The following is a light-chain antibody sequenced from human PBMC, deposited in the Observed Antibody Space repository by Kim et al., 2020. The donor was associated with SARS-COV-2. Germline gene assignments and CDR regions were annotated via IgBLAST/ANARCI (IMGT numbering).Light chain of an antibody. Sequence: VSPGQTARINCSGDALPKQYAYWYQQKPGQAPVVVIYKDSERPSGIPERFSGSSSGTTVTLTISGVQVEDEADYYCQSADSSGTWVFGGGTQLTVL. CDR3: QSADSSGTWV. CDR1: ALPKQY. V-gene: IGLV3-25*03. CDR2: KDS. J-gene: IGLJ3*02.